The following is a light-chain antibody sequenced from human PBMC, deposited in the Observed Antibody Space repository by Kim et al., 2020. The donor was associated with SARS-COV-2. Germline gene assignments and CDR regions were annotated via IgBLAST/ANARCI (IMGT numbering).Light chain of an antibody. CDR2: ATS. CDR1: QGINNY. J-gene: IGKJ1*01. V-gene: IGKV1-27*01. Sequence: SSVEDRNTITCRASQGINNYLAWYQQKPGEVPKLLIYATSTLQSGVPSRFSGSGSVTDFTLTISSLQPEDVATYYCQKHNSAPWTFGQWTKVDIK. CDR3: QKHNSAPWT.